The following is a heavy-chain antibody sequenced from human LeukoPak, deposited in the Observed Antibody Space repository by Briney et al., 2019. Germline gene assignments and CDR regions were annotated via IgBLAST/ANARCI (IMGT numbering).Heavy chain of an antibody. CDR2: IYSGGNS. V-gene: IGHV3-53*01. J-gene: IGHJ6*02. D-gene: IGHD2/OR15-2a*01. CDR1: GGSISSYY. Sequence: SSETLSLTCTVSGGSISSYYWSWIRQPPGKGLEWVSVIYSGGNSFYADSVKGRFTISRDNSKNTLYLQMNSLRAEDTAVYYCARDGISLSYFYGMDVWGQGTTVTVSS. CDR3: ARDGISLSYFYGMDV.